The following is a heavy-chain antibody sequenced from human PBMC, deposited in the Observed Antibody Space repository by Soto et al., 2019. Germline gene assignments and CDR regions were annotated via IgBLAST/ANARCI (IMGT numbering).Heavy chain of an antibody. Sequence: QITLKESGPTLVKPTQTLTLTCTFSGFSLSTSGVGVGWIRQPPGKALEWLALIYWDDDKRYSPSLKSRLTITKXTXKXXVVLTMTNMDPVDTATYYCAHSRRSSADPYWYFDLWGRGTLVTVSS. CDR1: GFSLSTSGVG. CDR2: IYWDDDK. D-gene: IGHD3-22*01. J-gene: IGHJ2*01. CDR3: AHSRRSSADPYWYFDL. V-gene: IGHV2-5*02.